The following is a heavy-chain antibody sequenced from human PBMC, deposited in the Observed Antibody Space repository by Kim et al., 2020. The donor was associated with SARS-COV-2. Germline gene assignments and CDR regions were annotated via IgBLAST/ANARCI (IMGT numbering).Heavy chain of an antibody. CDR3: ARDRSSGITIFGVPKSLYYYYGMDV. CDR1: GFTFSSYS. J-gene: IGHJ6*02. Sequence: GGSLRLSCAASGFTFSSYSMNWVRQAPGKGLEWVSSISSSSSYIYYADLVKRRFTISRDNAKNSLYLQMNSLRAEDTAVYYCARDRSSGITIFGVPKSLYYYYGMDVWGQGTTVTVSS. CDR2: ISSSSSYI. V-gene: IGHV3-21*01. D-gene: IGHD3-3*01.